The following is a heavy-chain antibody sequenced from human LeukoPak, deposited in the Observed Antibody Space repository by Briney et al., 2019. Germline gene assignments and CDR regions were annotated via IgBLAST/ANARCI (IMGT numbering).Heavy chain of an antibody. CDR2: ISYDGSNK. J-gene: IGHJ5*02. D-gene: IGHD3-10*01. V-gene: IGHV3-30-3*01. Sequence: GRSLRLSCAVSRFTFSSYSMHWVRQAPGKGLEWVASISYDGSNKDYADSVKGRFTISRHTSKDTLYLQMYSLTAEDTAMYSCTRENPLYSGEACTNWFDPWGQGTLVTVSS. CDR3: TRENPLYSGEACTNWFDP. CDR1: RFTFSSYS.